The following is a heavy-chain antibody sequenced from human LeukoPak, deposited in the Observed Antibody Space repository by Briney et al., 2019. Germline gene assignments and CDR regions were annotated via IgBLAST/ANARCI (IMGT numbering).Heavy chain of an antibody. J-gene: IGHJ2*01. D-gene: IGHD2-21*01. CDR3: AKDRGDVGILYWYFDL. V-gene: IGHV3-9*01. Sequence: QSGGSLRLSCAASGFTFDDYAMHWVRQAPGKGLEWVSGISWNSARIAYADSVKGRFTISRDNAKNSLYLQMNSLRGEDTALYYCAKDRGDVGILYWYFDLWDRGTLVTVSS. CDR2: ISWNSARI. CDR1: GFTFDDYA.